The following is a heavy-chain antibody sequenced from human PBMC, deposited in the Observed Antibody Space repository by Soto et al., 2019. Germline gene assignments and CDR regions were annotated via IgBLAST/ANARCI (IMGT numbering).Heavy chain of an antibody. J-gene: IGHJ4*02. V-gene: IGHV3-23*01. D-gene: IGHD3-3*01. CDR3: ADGGEWSFNFVY. CDR1: GFTFSTYA. CDR2: ISASGDNS. Sequence: GSLRLSCAASGFTFSTYAMSWVRQAPGKGLEWVAGISASGDNSYYADSVEGRFTISRDNSKGTLYLQMNNLRAEDTAVYYCADGGEWSFNFVYWGQGTLVTVSS.